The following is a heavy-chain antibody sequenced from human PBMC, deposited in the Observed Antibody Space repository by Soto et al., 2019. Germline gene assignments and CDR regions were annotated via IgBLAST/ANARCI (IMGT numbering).Heavy chain of an antibody. V-gene: IGHV4-4*01. D-gene: IGHD3-3*02. J-gene: IGHJ4*02. CDR1: GESINSSHG. Sequence: SETLSLTCAVSGESINSSHGWNWVRPPPGKGLEWIGQISHSGSTNYNPSLTSRVTISVDKSKNHFSLKLTSVTAADTAVYCCAARHFWSGPWTDTRREYWGKGILVIASS. CDR3: AARHFWSGPWTDTRREY. CDR2: ISHSGST.